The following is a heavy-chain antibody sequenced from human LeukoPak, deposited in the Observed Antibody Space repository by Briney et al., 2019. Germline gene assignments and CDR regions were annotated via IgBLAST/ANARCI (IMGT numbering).Heavy chain of an antibody. CDR1: GFIFSSYG. V-gene: IGHV3-30*02. CDR3: ARSLWFGEPKET. D-gene: IGHD3-10*01. J-gene: IGHJ5*02. CDR2: IRYDGSKK. Sequence: GGSLRLSCAASGFIFSSYGMHWVRQAPGKGLEWVAFIRYDGSKKYYADSVKGRFTISRDNAKNSLYLQMNSLRAEDTAVYYCARSLWFGEPKETWGQGTLVTVSS.